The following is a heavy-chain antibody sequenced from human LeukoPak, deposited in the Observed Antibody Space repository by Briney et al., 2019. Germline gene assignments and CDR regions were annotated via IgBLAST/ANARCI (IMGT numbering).Heavy chain of an antibody. CDR2: IYYSGST. V-gene: IGHV4-39*07. J-gene: IGHJ5*02. Sequence: SETLSLTCTVSGDSISSTIHYWGWLRQPPGKGLEWIGSIYYSGSTYYNPSLKSRVTISLDTSKNQFSLKLSSVTAADTAVYYCARARTIFGVVTNWFDPWGEGSLVTVSS. CDR3: ARARTIFGVVTNWFDP. CDR1: GDSISSTIHY. D-gene: IGHD3-3*01.